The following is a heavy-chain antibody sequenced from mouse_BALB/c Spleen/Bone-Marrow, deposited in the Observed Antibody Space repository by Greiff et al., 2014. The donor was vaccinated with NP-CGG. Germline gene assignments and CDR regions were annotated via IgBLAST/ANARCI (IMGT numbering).Heavy chain of an antibody. Sequence: QLQQSGPELVKPGASVRISCKASGYTFTSYYIHWVKQRPGQGLEWIGWIYPGNVNTKYNEKFKGKATLTADKSSSTAYMQLSSLTSEDSAVYFCARWGNYGDYAMDYWGQGTSVTVSS. CDR2: IYPGNVNT. CDR3: ARWGNYGDYAMDY. D-gene: IGHD2-1*01. J-gene: IGHJ4*01. V-gene: IGHV1S56*01. CDR1: GYTFTSYY.